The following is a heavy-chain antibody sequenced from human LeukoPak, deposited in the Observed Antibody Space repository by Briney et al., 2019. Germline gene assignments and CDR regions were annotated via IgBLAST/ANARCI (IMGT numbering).Heavy chain of an antibody. Sequence: GGSLRLSCAASGFTFSSYAMSWVRQAPGKGLEWVSAISGSGGSTYYADSVKGRFTISRDNSKSTLYLQMNSLRAEDTAVYYCAKDFWDSYGYNDYWGQGTLVTVSS. D-gene: IGHD5-18*01. CDR2: ISGSGGST. CDR3: AKDFWDSYGYNDY. J-gene: IGHJ4*02. CDR1: GFTFSSYA. V-gene: IGHV3-23*01.